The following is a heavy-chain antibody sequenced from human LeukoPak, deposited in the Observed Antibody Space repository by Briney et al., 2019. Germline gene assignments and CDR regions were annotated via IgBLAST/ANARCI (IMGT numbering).Heavy chain of an antibody. CDR3: ARTIVGVVISERYYFDY. J-gene: IGHJ4*02. CDR1: GGSISSSSYY. V-gene: IGHV4-39*01. Sequence: SETLSLTCTVSGGSISSSSYYWGWIRQPPGKGLEWIGSIYYSGSTYYNPSLKSRVTISVDTSKNQFSLKLSSVTAADTAVYYCARTIVGVVISERYYFDYWGQGTLLTASS. D-gene: IGHD3-3*01. CDR2: IYYSGST.